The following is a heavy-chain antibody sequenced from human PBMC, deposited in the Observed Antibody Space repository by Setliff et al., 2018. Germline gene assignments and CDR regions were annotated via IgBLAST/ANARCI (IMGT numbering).Heavy chain of an antibody. D-gene: IGHD5-18*01. V-gene: IGHV3-15*01. J-gene: IGHJ6*02. Sequence: PGGSLRLSCVASGFTFSNAWMSWVRQAPGKGLEWVGRIKFISQGGTTDYAAPVEDRFTISRDDSKNTLYLQMNDLKTEDTAVYYCISLWLGYYGLDVWGQGTTVTVSS. CDR2: IKFISQGGTT. CDR3: ISLWLGYYGLDV. CDR1: GFTFSNAW.